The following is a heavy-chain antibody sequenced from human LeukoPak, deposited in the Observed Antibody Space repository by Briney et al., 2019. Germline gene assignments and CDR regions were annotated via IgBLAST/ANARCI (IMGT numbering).Heavy chain of an antibody. V-gene: IGHV3-33*01. CDR3: VRDLLGLPHKYFDL. J-gene: IGHJ4*02. D-gene: IGHD3-16*01. CDR2: IWYDASNK. Sequence: PGGSLRLSCATSGFSFSAYGMHWVRQAPGKGLEWVAYIWYDASNKDYASSVKGRFTISRDSSKSTVYLQMNRLRPEDTAGYYCVRDLLGLPHKYFDLWGEGTGDSVS. CDR1: GFSFSAYG.